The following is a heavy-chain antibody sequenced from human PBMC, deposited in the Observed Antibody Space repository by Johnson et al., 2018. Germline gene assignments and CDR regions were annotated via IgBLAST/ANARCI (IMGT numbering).Heavy chain of an antibody. V-gene: IGHV3-9*01. CDR2: GSI. D-gene: IGHD6-19*01. Sequence: GSIGYADSVKGRFTISRDNAKKSLYLQMNSLRAEDTALYYCAKSQTAIALVRAAFDIWGQGTMVTVSS. CDR3: AKSQTAIALVRAAFDI. J-gene: IGHJ3*02.